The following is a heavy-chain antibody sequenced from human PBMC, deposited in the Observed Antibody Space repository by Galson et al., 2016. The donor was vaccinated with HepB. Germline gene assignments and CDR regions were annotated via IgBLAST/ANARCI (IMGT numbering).Heavy chain of an antibody. CDR1: GFTFNAHW. V-gene: IGHV3-7*01. D-gene: IGHD3-10*01. CDR2: IRGDGIVS. Sequence: LRLSCAASGFTFNAHWMNWVRQAPGKGLEWVANIRGDGIVSYYAESVRGRFTISRDNAKDSLYLQMSGLRVDETAVYYCSREMTGSYFDWGQGTLVTVSS. CDR3: SREMTGSYFD. J-gene: IGHJ4*02.